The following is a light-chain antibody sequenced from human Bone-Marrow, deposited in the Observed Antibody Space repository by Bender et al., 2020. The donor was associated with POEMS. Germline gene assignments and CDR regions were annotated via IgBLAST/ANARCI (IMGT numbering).Light chain of an antibody. J-gene: IGLJ3*02. V-gene: IGLV2-11*01. CDR3: CSYAGSSTPWV. CDR1: SSDVGAYNF. Sequence: QSALTQPRSVSGSPGQSVTISCTGTSSDVGAYNFVSWYQQHPGKAPKLMIYDVSNRPSGISSRFSGSKSGNTASLTISGLQAEDEADYYCCSYAGSSTPWVFGGGTKLTVL. CDR2: DVS.